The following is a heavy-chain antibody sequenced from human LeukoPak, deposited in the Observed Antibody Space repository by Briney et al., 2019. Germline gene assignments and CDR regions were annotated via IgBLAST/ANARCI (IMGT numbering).Heavy chain of an antibody. Sequence: PGGSLRLSCAASGFTFSSYSMNWVRQAPGKGLEWVSYISSSISTMYYADSVKGRFTISRYNAKNSLYLQMNSLRAEDTAVYYCARSRPFDYWGQGTLVTVSS. CDR2: ISSSISTM. V-gene: IGHV3-48*04. CDR1: GFTFSSYS. J-gene: IGHJ4*02. CDR3: ARSRPFDY.